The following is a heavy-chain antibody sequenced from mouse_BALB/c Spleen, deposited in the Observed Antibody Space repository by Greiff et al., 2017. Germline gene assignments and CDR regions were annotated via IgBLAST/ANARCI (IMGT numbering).Heavy chain of an antibody. CDR2: ISSGSSTI. CDR3: ARSKLRGFVVDYFDY. D-gene: IGHD1-1*02. CDR1: GFTFSSFG. V-gene: IGHV5-17*02. Sequence: EVQGVESGGGLVQPGGSRKLSCAASGFTFSSFGLHWVRQAPEKGLEWVAYISSGSSTIDYADTVKGRFTISRDNPKNTLFLQMTSLRSEDTAMYYCARSKLRGFVVDYFDYWGQGTTLTVSS. J-gene: IGHJ2*01.